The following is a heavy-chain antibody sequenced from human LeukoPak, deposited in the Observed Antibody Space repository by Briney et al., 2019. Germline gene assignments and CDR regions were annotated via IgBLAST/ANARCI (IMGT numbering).Heavy chain of an antibody. V-gene: IGHV3-64*01. CDR2: ISGYGGNP. D-gene: IGHD2-2*01. J-gene: IGHJ6*03. CDR1: GFTFSSFA. Sequence: GGSLRLSCVASGFTFSSFAMHWVRQAPGKGLEYVSAISGYGGNPYYANSVKGRFAISRDNSKNTLYLQMGSLRTDDLAVYYCARGGYCSTASCYDGPLGPSYYYYYMDVWGKGTTVTVSS. CDR3: ARGGYCSTASCYDGPLGPSYYYYYMDV.